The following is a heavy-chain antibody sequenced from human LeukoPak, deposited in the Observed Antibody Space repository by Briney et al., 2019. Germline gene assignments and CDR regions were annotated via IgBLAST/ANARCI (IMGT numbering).Heavy chain of an antibody. V-gene: IGHV3-21*01. CDR2: ISSSSNYI. D-gene: IGHD6-19*01. CDR3: ARGTLGAWGW. Sequence: KSGESLRLSCAVSGFTFSSYDMNWVRQAPGKGLEWVSSISSSSNYIHYADSVKGRFTISRDNAKNSLYLQMNSLRAEDTAVYFCARGTLGAWGWWGQGTLVTVSA. CDR1: GFTFSSYD. J-gene: IGHJ4*02.